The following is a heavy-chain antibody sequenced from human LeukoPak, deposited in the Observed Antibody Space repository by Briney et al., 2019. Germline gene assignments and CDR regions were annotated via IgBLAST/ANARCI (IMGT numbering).Heavy chain of an antibody. D-gene: IGHD3-16*01. CDR3: ARGGGRGRTGFDY. CDR1: GFTFSSYS. CDR2: ISSNSSTI. J-gene: IGHJ4*02. V-gene: IGHV3-48*04. Sequence: PGGSLRLSCAASGFTFSSYSMNWVRQAPGKGLEWLSYISSNSSTIYYADSVKGRFTISRDNAKKSLDLQMNSLRAEDTAVYYCARGGGRGRTGFDYWGQGTLVTVFS.